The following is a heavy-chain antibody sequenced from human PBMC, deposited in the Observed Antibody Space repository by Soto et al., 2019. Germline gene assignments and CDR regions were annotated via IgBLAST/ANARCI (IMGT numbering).Heavy chain of an antibody. D-gene: IGHD5-12*01. Sequence: SVKVSCKASGGTFSSYAISWVRQAPGQGLEWMGGIIPIFGTANYAQKFQGRVTITADESTSTAYMELSSLRSEDTAVYYCARVSRRDGYNHYYYGMDVWGQGTTVTVSS. CDR1: GGTFSSYA. CDR2: IIPIFGTA. J-gene: IGHJ6*02. V-gene: IGHV1-69*13. CDR3: ARVSRRDGYNHYYYGMDV.